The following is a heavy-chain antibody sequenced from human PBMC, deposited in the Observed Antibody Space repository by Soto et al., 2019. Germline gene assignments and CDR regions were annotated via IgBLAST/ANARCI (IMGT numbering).Heavy chain of an antibody. CDR1: GGSITSSY. J-gene: IGHJ6*02. Sequence: QVQLQESGPGLLKPSETLSLTCSVSGGSITSSYWNWIRQPAGKGLEWIGRIYASGSTNYNPSLKSRVTMSVDSSANQFSLKLNSVTAADTAVYFCAGIAPEIYYGMDVWGQGTTVTVSS. V-gene: IGHV4-4*07. CDR3: AGIAPEIYYGMDV. CDR2: IYASGST. D-gene: IGHD6-13*01.